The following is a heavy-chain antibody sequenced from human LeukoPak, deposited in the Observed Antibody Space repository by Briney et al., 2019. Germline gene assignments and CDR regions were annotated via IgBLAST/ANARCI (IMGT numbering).Heavy chain of an antibody. CDR2: IYTSGST. Sequence: SETLSLTCTVSGGSISSGSYYWSWIRQPAGKGLEWIGCIYTSGSTNYNPSLKSRVTISVDTSKNQFSLKLSSVTAADTAVYYCAREPQYCSSTSCYLPAHFDYWGQGTLVTVSS. J-gene: IGHJ4*02. CDR3: AREPQYCSSTSCYLPAHFDY. V-gene: IGHV4-61*02. CDR1: GGSISSGSYY. D-gene: IGHD2-2*01.